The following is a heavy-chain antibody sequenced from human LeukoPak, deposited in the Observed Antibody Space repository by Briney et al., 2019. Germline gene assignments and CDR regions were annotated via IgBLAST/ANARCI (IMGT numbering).Heavy chain of an antibody. CDR1: GFTFSSYE. J-gene: IGHJ3*02. V-gene: IGHV3-48*03. CDR2: ISSSGSTT. CDR3: ARARLTDYVWGRRTFDI. D-gene: IGHD3-16*01. Sequence: QAGGSLRLSCAVSGFTFSSYEMNWVRQAPGKGLEWVSYISSSGSTTYYADSVKGRFTISRDNAKKSLYLQMNSLRAEDTAVYYCARARLTDYVWGRRTFDIWGQGTMVTISS.